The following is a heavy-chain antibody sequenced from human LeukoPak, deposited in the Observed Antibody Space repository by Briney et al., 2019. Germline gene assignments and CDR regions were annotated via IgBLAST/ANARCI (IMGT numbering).Heavy chain of an antibody. D-gene: IGHD6-13*01. J-gene: IGHJ4*02. CDR3: ARDLGGIAAADKADH. CDR2: ISAYNGNT. V-gene: IGHV1-18*01. Sequence: ASVKVSCKASGYTFTSYGISWVRQAPGQGLEWMGWISAYNGNTNYAQKLQGRVTMTTDTSTSTAYMELRSLRSDDTAVYYCARDLGGIAAADKADHWGQGTLVTVSS. CDR1: GYTFTSYG.